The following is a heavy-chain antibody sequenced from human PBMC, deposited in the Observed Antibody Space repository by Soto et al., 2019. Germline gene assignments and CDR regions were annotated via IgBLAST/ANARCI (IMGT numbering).Heavy chain of an antibody. CDR2: IYPSGST. CDR1: GGSISSGGYS. Sequence: QLQLQESGSGLVTPSQTLALTCAVSGGSISSGGYSWSWIRQPPGKGLEWIGYIYPSGSTYDNPPINSRVTISVDRSNTQFSLKLSAVAAADTAVYYCARVPGPWGQGTLVTVYS. CDR3: ARVPGP. J-gene: IGHJ5*02. V-gene: IGHV4-30-2*01.